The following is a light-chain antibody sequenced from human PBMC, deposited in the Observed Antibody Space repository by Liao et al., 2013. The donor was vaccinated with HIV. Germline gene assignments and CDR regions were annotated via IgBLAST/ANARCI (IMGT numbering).Light chain of an antibody. V-gene: IGLV3-21*04. CDR1: SIGSDT. CDR2: FDS. CDR3: QLWDSSSDHWV. Sequence: SFVLTQPPSVSVAPGQTATITCGGDSIGSDTVHWYRQKPGQAPVMVIFFDSDRPSGIPDRVSASKSENTATLTISRVEAGDEADYYCQLWDSSSDHWVFGGGTKLTVL. J-gene: IGLJ3*02.